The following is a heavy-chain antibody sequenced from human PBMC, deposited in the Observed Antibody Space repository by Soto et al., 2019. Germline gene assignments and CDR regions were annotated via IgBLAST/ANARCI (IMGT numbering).Heavy chain of an antibody. D-gene: IGHD3-3*02. CDR2: VSTNGRST. Sequence: PGGSLRLSCSASGLAFGNYAMNWVRQFPGRGLEWVAGVSTNGRSTYYADSVRGRFTISRDNSKLTVYLQMNSLRAEDSAVYYCAKDRAFSYFYGMDVWGQGTTVTVSS. CDR3: AKDRAFSYFYGMDV. V-gene: IGHV3-23*01. J-gene: IGHJ6*02. CDR1: GLAFGNYA.